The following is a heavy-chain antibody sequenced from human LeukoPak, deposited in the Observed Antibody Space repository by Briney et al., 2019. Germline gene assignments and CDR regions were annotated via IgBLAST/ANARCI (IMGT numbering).Heavy chain of an antibody. CDR3: ARVGYSSSWYPRDYYYYGMDV. CDR1: GFTFSSYW. J-gene: IGHJ6*02. Sequence: PGGSLRLSCAASGFTFSSYWMHWVRQAPGKGLVWVSRINSDGSSTSYADSVKGRFTISRDNAKNTLYLQMNSLRAEDTAVYYCARVGYSSSWYPRDYYYYGMDVWGQGTTVTVPS. V-gene: IGHV3-74*01. CDR2: INSDGSST. D-gene: IGHD6-13*01.